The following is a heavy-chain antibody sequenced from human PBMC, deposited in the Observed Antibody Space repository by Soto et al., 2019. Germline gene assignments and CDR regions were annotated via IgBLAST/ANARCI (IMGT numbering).Heavy chain of an antibody. CDR1: GFTFSTYT. J-gene: IGHJ4*02. CDR3: AKGGSVVTSHFDD. D-gene: IGHD2-21*02. V-gene: IGHV3-23*01. CDR2: ISGNGAVI. Sequence: EVQLLESGGGLVQPGGSLRLSCAASGFTFSTYTLSWVRQSPGKGLEWVSVISGNGAVIHYADSVKGRFTISRDNSKNTVYLQMNSLRGEDTAVYYCAKGGSVVTSHFDDWGQGTLVAVSS.